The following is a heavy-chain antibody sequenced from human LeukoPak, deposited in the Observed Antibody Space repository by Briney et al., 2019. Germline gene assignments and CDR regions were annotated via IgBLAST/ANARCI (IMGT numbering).Heavy chain of an antibody. V-gene: IGHV3-30*03. CDR3: TRNYYYYYYMDV. Sequence: GGSLRLSCAASGFTFSSYGMHWVRQAPGKGLEWVAVISYDGSNKYYADSVKGRFTISRDNSKNTLYLQMNSLRAEDTAVYYCTRNYYYYYYMDVWAKGPRSPSP. CDR1: GFTFSSYG. J-gene: IGHJ6*03. CDR2: ISYDGSNK.